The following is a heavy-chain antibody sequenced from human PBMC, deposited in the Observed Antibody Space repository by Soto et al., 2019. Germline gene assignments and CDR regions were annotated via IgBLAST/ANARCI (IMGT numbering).Heavy chain of an antibody. CDR1: GFTVSSNY. J-gene: IGHJ4*02. Sequence: EVQLVESGGGLVQPGGSLRLSCAASGFTVSSNYMSWVRKAPGKGLEWVSVIYSGGSTYYADSVKGRFTISRHNSKNTLYLQMNSPRAEDTAVYYCARGVRHDFWSGVFDYWGQGTLVTVSS. V-gene: IGHV3-53*04. D-gene: IGHD3-3*01. CDR3: ARGVRHDFWSGVFDY. CDR2: IYSGGST.